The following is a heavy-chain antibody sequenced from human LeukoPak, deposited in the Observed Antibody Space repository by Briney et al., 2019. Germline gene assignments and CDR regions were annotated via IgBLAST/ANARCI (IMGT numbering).Heavy chain of an antibody. D-gene: IGHD6-13*01. V-gene: IGHV1-3*01. J-gene: IGHJ6*02. Sequence: ASVKVSCKASGYTFTAYVIHWVRQAPGQGLEWMGWINAANGNTKSSQKFQDRVTIIRDRSANTAYMELSSLRSEDTAVYYCARDRLGYEYYNGMDVWGQGTSVTVSS. CDR3: ARDRLGYEYYNGMDV. CDR2: INAANGNT. CDR1: GYTFTAYV.